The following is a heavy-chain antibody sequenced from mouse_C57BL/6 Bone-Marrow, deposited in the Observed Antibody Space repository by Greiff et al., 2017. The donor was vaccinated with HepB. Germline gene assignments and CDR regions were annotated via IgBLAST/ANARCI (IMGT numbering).Heavy chain of an antibody. V-gene: IGHV1-55*01. J-gene: IGHJ1*03. CDR2: IYPGSGST. D-gene: IGHD2-10*02. CDR1: GYTFTSYW. CDR3: ARSERYGNSLYWYYDV. Sequence: QVQLQQPGAELVMPGASVKLSCKASGYTFTSYWITWVKQRPGQGLEWIGDIYPGSGSTNYNEKFKSKATLTVDTSSSTSYMQLSSLTSEDSAVYFCARSERYGNSLYWYYDVWGTGTTVTVSS.